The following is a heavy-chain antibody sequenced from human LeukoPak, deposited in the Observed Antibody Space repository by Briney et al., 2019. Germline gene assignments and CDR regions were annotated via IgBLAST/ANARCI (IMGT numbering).Heavy chain of an antibody. CDR1: GFTFSSYS. CDR2: ISSSGRYI. V-gene: IGHV3-21*01. Sequence: GGSLRLSCAASGFTFSSYSMNWVRQAPGKGLEWVSAISSSGRYIYYADSVKGRFTISRDSAKNSLYLQMGSLRAEDTAVYYCARWYDYDSKGYNYYFDYWGQGTLVTVSS. CDR3: ARWYDYDSKGYNYYFDY. D-gene: IGHD3-22*01. J-gene: IGHJ4*02.